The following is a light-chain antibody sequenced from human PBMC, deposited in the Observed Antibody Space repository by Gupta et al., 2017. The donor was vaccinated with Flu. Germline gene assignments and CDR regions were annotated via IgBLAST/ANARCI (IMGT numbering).Light chain of an antibody. V-gene: IGKV2D-29*01. CDR2: DGS. J-gene: IGKJ4*01. CDR3: KQSIALST. CDR1: QCLLYSDGKNY. Sequence: SVTHGQPAYISCNSSQCLLYSDGKNYLFWYRQKPDQPPQHMIYDGSKRCFGDAVRFSGSGEEKDFTLKSSRGEDEDGGVYYGKQSIALSTFGRGTKVEIK.